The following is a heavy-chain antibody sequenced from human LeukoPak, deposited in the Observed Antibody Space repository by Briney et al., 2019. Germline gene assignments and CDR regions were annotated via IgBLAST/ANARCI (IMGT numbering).Heavy chain of an antibody. Sequence: GGSLRLSCAASGFTFSNYAISWVRQAPGKGLEWVSAISNSGRTYYADSVKGRFTVSRDNSKNTLHLQMNSLRAEDTAVYYCAKESPYAVGGTGRIYYFDYWGQGALVTVSS. V-gene: IGHV3-23*01. CDR3: AKESPYAVGGTGRIYYFDY. D-gene: IGHD1-26*01. CDR1: GFTFSNYA. J-gene: IGHJ4*02. CDR2: ISNSGRT.